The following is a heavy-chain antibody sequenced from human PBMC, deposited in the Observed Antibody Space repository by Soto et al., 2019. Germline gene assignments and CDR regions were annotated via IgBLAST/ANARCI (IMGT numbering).Heavy chain of an antibody. D-gene: IGHD1-26*01. CDR2: IYHTGGR. CDR1: GDSINNTYW. CDR3: ATTSGSFPY. J-gene: IGHJ4*02. Sequence: SETLSLTCFVSGDSINNTYWWSWVRQAPGKGLEWIGEIYHTGGRSYMPSLRGRTTLSVDTSKNQFSLKLTSVTAADTAVYFCATTSGSFPYWGQGTLVTVSS. V-gene: IGHV4-4*02.